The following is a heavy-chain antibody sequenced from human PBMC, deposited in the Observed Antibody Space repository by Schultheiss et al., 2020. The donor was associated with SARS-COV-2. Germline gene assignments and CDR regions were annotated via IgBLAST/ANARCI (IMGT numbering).Heavy chain of an antibody. J-gene: IGHJ6*02. V-gene: IGHV4-34*01. CDR3: ARGGGLRYFDWYYYYGMDV. CDR1: GGSISSYY. D-gene: IGHD3-9*01. CDR2: INHSGST. Sequence: SETLSLTCTVSGGSISSYYWSWIRQPPGKGLEWIGEINHSGSTNYNPSLKSRVTISVDTSKNQFSLKLSSVTAADTAVYYCARGGGLRYFDWYYYYGMDVWGQGTTVTVSS.